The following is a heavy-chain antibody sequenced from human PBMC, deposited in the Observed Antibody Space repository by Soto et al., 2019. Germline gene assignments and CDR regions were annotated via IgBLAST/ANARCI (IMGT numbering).Heavy chain of an antibody. D-gene: IGHD3-22*01. V-gene: IGHV2-5*02. CDR2: IYWDDDK. CDR1: GFSLSTSGVG. CDR3: AHRLVGSGYYYDAFDI. Sequence: QITLKESGPTLVKPTQTLTLTCTFSGFSLSTSGVGVGWIRQPPGKALEWLALIYWDDDKRYSPSLKSRLTITKDTSKTQVVLTMTNMDPVDTATYYCAHRLVGSGYYYDAFDIWGQGTMVTVSS. J-gene: IGHJ3*02.